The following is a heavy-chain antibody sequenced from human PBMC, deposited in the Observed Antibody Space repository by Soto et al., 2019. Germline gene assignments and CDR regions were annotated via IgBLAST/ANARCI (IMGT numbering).Heavy chain of an antibody. Sequence: QVQLQESGPGLVRPSETLSLTCTVSVASLTSGSYYWSWDRQPPGKGLEWIAYIYRSGSTNSNPSLKSRATIPVDTSKTQFSLRLTSVTPADKAMYYCARWKYSYADLPGDWFDSWGQGTLVTVSS. V-gene: IGHV4-61*01. CDR2: IYRSGST. D-gene: IGHD3-16*01. CDR3: ARWKYSYADLPGDWFDS. J-gene: IGHJ5*01. CDR1: VASLTSGSYY.